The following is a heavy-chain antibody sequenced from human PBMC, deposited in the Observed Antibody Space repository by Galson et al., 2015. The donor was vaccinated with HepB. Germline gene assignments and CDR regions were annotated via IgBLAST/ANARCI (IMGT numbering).Heavy chain of an antibody. CDR2: IYYSGST. CDR1: GGSISSSSYY. J-gene: IGHJ6*02. Sequence: ETLSLTCTVSGGSISSSSYYWGWIRQPPGEGLEWIGSIYYSGSTYYNPSLKSRVTISVDTSKNQFSLKLSSVTAADTAVYYCARDLPIRDYCSSTSCYIRYYYGMDVWGQGTTVTVSS. D-gene: IGHD2-2*01. CDR3: ARDLPIRDYCSSTSCYIRYYYGMDV. V-gene: IGHV4-39*07.